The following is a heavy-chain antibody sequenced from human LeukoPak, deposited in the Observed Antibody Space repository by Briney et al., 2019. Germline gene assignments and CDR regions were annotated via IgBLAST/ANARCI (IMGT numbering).Heavy chain of an antibody. J-gene: IGHJ4*02. CDR2: ISSSSSYI. CDR3: ARDTLYGDYVPRVDY. CDR1: GFTFSSYS. Sequence: PGRSLRLSCAASGFTFSSYSMNWVRQAPGKGLEWVSSISSSSSYIYYADSVKGRFTISRDNAKNSLYLQMNSLRAEDTAVYYCARDTLYGDYVPRVDYWGQGTLVTVPS. D-gene: IGHD4-17*01. V-gene: IGHV3-21*01.